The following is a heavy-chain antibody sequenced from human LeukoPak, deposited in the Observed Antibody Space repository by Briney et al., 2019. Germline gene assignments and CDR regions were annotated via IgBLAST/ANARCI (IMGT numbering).Heavy chain of an antibody. Sequence: GGSLRLSCAASGFTFSSYAMSWVRQAPGKGLEWVSTISGSGGSTYYADSVKGRFTISRDNSKNMLYLQMNSLRAEDTAVYYCAKGYLGGYYGMDVWGQGTTVTVSS. V-gene: IGHV3-23*01. CDR3: AKGYLGGYYGMDV. CDR1: GFTFSSYA. J-gene: IGHJ6*02. CDR2: ISGSGGST. D-gene: IGHD3-22*01.